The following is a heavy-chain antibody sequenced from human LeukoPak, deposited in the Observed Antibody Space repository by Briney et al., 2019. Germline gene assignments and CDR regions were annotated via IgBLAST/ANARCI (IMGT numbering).Heavy chain of an antibody. Sequence: GGSLRLSCAASGFTFSSYSMNWVRQAPGKGLEWASSISSSSSYIYYADSVKGRFTISRDNAKNSLYLQMNSLRAEDTAVYYCATPITMVRGVIRDFDYWGQGTLVTVSS. J-gene: IGHJ4*02. V-gene: IGHV3-21*01. CDR1: GFTFSSYS. CDR2: ISSSSSYI. D-gene: IGHD3-10*01. CDR3: ATPITMVRGVIRDFDY.